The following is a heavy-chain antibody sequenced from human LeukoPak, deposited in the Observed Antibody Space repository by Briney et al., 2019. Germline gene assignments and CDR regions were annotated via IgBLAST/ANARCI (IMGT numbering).Heavy chain of an antibody. CDR2: ISGGSVST. Sequence: PGGSLRLSRAASGFTFGSYAMSWVRQAPGEGLEWVSAISGGSVSTFYADSVKGRFTISRDNAKNSLYLQMNSLRAEDTAVYYCARDDRVGATLYYYYYYMDVWGKGTTVTVSS. V-gene: IGHV3-23*01. J-gene: IGHJ6*03. CDR1: GFTFGSYA. CDR3: ARDDRVGATLYYYYYYMDV. D-gene: IGHD1-26*01.